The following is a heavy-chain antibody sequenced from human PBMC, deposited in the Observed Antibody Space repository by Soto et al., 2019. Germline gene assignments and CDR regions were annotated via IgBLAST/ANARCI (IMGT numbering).Heavy chain of an antibody. CDR3: AREARYDRGVYHYEGIDY. J-gene: IGHJ4*02. D-gene: IGHD3-22*01. V-gene: IGHV3-23*01. CDR2: FSAGGDYR. CDR1: GFSFSDYS. Sequence: EVQLLQSGGGLAQPGGSLTLSCAASGFSFSDYSMNWVRRAPGKGLEWVSAFSAGGDYRHYADSVKGRFTISRDNSKNTIFQQMNSLRAEDTARYYCAREARYDRGVYHYEGIDYWGQGTLVTVSS.